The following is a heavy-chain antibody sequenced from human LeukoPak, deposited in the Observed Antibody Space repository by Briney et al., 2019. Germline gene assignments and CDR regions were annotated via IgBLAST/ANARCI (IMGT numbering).Heavy chain of an antibody. CDR2: IGGSSSTI. Sequence: GGSLRLSCAASGFTFSSYTMNWVRQAPGKGLEWVSYIGGSSSTIYYADSVKGRFTISRDNAKNSLYLQMNSLRAEDTAVYNCAKDRRRDDVLTGSFSDWGQGTLATVSS. CDR1: GFTFSSYT. J-gene: IGHJ4*02. D-gene: IGHD3-9*01. CDR3: AKDRRRDDVLTGSFSD. V-gene: IGHV3-48*01.